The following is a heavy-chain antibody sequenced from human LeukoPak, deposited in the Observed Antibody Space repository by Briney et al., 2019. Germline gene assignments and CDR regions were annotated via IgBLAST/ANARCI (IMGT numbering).Heavy chain of an antibody. CDR3: ARSLSRLLYYYYAMDV. V-gene: IGHV3-30-3*01. CDR1: GFTFSSYA. Sequence: PGGSLRLSCAASGFTFSSYAMHWVRQAPGKGLQWVAVISYDGSNKYYADSVKGRFTISRDNSKNTLYLQTNSLRAEDTAVYYCARSLSRLLYYYYAMDVWGQGTTVTVSS. J-gene: IGHJ6*02. D-gene: IGHD2/OR15-2a*01. CDR2: ISYDGSNK.